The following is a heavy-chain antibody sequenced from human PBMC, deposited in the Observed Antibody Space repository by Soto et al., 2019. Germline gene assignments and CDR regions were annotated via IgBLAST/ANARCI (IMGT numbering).Heavy chain of an antibody. Sequence: SETLSLTCTVSGGSISNYYWGWIRQPPGKGLEWIGYISFGGNTNYNSSLKSRVTMSVDASKNQFSLKLTSVTAADTAVYYCARDSGGMDVWGQGTTVTVSS. CDR1: GGSISNYY. CDR3: ARDSGGMDV. CDR2: ISFGGNT. V-gene: IGHV4-59*12. J-gene: IGHJ6*02.